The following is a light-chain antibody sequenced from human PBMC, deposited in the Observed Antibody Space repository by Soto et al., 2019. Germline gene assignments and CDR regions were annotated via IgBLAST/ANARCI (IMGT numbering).Light chain of an antibody. J-gene: IGKJ3*01. CDR1: QSVSSY. CDR2: DAS. CDR3: QQRSNWPPVYT. V-gene: IGKV3-11*01. Sequence: EIVLTQSPATLSLSPGERATLSCRASQSVSSYLAWYQHKPGQAPRLLIYDASHRATVIPARFSGSGSGTDITLTISSLEPENFAVYYCQQRSNWPPVYTFGPGTKVDIK.